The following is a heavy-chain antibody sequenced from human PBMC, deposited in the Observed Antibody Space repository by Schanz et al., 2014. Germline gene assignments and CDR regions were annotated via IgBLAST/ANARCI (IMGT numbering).Heavy chain of an antibody. D-gene: IGHD2-21*01. V-gene: IGHV3-33*08. Sequence: VHLLESGGGLVQPGGSLRLSCAASGFTFSSYTMNWVRQAPGKGLEWVAVIRYDGRNKNFVESVKGRFTISRDNSNNTVYLQMNTLRAEDTAVYYCAREDCSATSCYFRYWGQGTLVTVSS. J-gene: IGHJ4*02. CDR1: GFTFSSYT. CDR2: IRYDGRNK. CDR3: AREDCSATSCYFRY.